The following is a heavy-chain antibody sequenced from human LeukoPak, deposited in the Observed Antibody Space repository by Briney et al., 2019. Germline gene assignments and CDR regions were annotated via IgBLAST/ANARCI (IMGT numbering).Heavy chain of an antibody. V-gene: IGHV1-18*01. CDR2: ISAYNGNT. CDR1: GGTFSSYV. J-gene: IGHJ6*03. D-gene: IGHD6-19*01. CDR3: ARAVYYYYYMDV. Sequence: ASVKVSCKASGGTFSSYVISWVRQAPGQGLEWMGWISAYNGNTNYAQKLQGRVTMTTDTSTSTAYMELRSLRSDDTAVYYCARAVYYYYYMDVWGKGTTVTVSS.